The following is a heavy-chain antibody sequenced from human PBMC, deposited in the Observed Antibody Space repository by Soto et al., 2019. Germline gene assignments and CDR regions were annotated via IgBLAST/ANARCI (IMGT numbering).Heavy chain of an antibody. V-gene: IGHV3-9*01. D-gene: IGHD2-2*01. J-gene: IGHJ6*03. CDR2: ISWNSGSI. CDR1: GFTFDDYA. CDR3: AKVGCNSTSCRTYYYFYMDV. Sequence: GGSLRLSCAASGFTFDDYAMHWVRQAPGKGLEWVSGISWNSGSIGYADSVKGRFTISRDNTKNSLYLRMNSLRTEDTALYYCAKVGCNSTSCRTYYYFYMDVWGKGTTVTVSS.